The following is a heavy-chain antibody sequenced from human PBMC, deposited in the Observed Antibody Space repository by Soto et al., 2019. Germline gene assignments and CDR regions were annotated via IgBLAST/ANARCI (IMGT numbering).Heavy chain of an antibody. CDR3: ARHSSSWYAGYYYYGMDV. V-gene: IGHV1-18*01. D-gene: IGHD6-13*01. CDR2: ISAYNGNT. CDR1: GYTFTSYG. Sequence: GSVKVSCKASGYTFTSYGISWVRQAPGQGLEWMGWISAYNGNTNYAQKLQGRVTMTTDTSTSTAYMELRSLRSDDTAVDYCARHSSSWYAGYYYYGMDVWDQGTTVT. J-gene: IGHJ6*02.